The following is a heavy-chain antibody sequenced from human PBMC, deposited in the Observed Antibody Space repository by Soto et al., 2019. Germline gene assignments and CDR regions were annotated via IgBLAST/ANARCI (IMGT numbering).Heavy chain of an antibody. CDR2: INHSGST. Sequence: SETLSLTCAVYGGSFSGYYWSWIRQPPGKGLEWIGEINHSGSTSYNPSLKSRVTISVDTSKNQFSLKLSSVTAADTAVYYCARGGRRYSSGWQYFDYWGQGTLVTVSS. V-gene: IGHV4-34*01. CDR3: ARGGRRYSSGWQYFDY. CDR1: GGSFSGYY. D-gene: IGHD6-19*01. J-gene: IGHJ4*02.